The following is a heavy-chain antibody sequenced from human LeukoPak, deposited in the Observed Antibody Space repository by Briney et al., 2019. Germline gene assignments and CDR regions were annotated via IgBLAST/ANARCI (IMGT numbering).Heavy chain of an antibody. V-gene: IGHV3-21*01. D-gene: IGHD4-17*01. CDR2: ISSSSSYI. CDR3: ARVLNNYGDGY. J-gene: IGHJ4*02. CDR1: GFTVSSYS. Sequence: GGSLTLACAASGFTVSSYSMNWVRQAPGKGLEWVSSISSSSSYIYYADSVKGRFTISRDNAKNSLYLQMNSLRAEDTAVYYCARVLNNYGDGYWGQGTLVTVSS.